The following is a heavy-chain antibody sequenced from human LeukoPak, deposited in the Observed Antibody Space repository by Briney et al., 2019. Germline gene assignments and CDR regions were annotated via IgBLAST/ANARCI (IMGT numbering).Heavy chain of an antibody. CDR3: ARRVGANDY. Sequence: SETLSLTCTVSGCSISSSSYYWGWIRQPPGKGLEWIGSIYYSGSTYYNPSLKSRVTISVDTSKNQYSLKLSSVTAADTAVYYCARRVGANDYWGQGTLVTVSS. J-gene: IGHJ4*02. CDR1: GCSISSSSYY. CDR2: IYYSGST. D-gene: IGHD1-26*01. V-gene: IGHV4-39*01.